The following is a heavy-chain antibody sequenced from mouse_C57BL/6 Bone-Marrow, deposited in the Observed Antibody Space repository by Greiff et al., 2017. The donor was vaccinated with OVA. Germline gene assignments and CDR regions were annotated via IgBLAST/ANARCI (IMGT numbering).Heavy chain of an antibody. J-gene: IGHJ2*01. CDR2: IDPSDSYT. D-gene: IGHD2-3*01. V-gene: IGHV1-59*01. CDR3: ARYECDGFDN. Sequence: QVQLQQPGAELVRPGTSVTLSCKASGFTFTSYWMHWVKQRPGQGLEWIGVIDPSDSYTNYNQKFKGKATLTVDTSSSTVFMQLSSLTSEDSAVYDGARYECDGFDNWGQGTTLTVSS. CDR1: GFTFTSYW.